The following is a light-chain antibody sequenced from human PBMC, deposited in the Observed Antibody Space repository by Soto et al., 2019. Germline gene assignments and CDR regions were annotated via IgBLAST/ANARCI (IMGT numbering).Light chain of an antibody. CDR3: QQSYKTPHT. CDR2: DAS. V-gene: IGKV1-5*01. Sequence: DIQMTQSPSTLSASVGDRVTITCRASESISSWLAWYQQRPGKAPNLLIYDASNLETGVPSRIRGSGSGTEFTLTISSLQPDDFATYYCQQSYKTPHTFGQGTKLETK. J-gene: IGKJ2*01. CDR1: ESISSW.